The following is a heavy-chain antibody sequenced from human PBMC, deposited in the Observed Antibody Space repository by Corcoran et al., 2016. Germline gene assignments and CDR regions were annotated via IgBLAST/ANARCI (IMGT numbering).Heavy chain of an antibody. D-gene: IGHD3-3*01. CDR2: INTSGGNT. Sequence: QVQLVQSGAEVKKPGASVKVSCKASGYTFTSHYMPWVRQPPGPRNEWMGIINTSGGNTSYAQKFQGRMTMTRDTSTSTGNMELSSLRSEDPPVDYCAREFEPDDFWSGYARVAYCGMDVWGQGTTVTVSS. CDR3: AREFEPDDFWSGYARVAYCGMDV. V-gene: IGHV1-46*01. J-gene: IGHJ6*02. CDR1: GYTFTSHY.